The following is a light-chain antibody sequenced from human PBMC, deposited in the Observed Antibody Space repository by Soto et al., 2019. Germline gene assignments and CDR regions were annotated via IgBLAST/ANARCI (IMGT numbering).Light chain of an antibody. J-gene: IGKJ2*01. CDR3: QQRSNWPRT. CDR2: DAS. CDR1: QSVRSY. Sequence: EIVLTQSPATLSLSPGERATLSCRASQSVRSYLAWYQQKPGQAPRLLIYDASNRATGIPARFGGSGSGTDFTLTISSLEPEDFAVYYCQQRSNWPRTFGQGTKLEIK. V-gene: IGKV3-11*01.